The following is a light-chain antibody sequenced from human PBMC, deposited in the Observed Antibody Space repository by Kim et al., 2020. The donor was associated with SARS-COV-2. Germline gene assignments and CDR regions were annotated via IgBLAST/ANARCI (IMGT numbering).Light chain of an antibody. CDR3: LQHKPSS. V-gene: IGKV1-17*03. Sequence: EIQMTQSPSAMSASVGDRVTITCRASQDISSFLAWFQQKPGKAPKRLIYAASSLQSGVPSRFSASGSGTDFTLTISSLQPEDFATCYWLQHKPSSFGEGTKVDIK. J-gene: IGKJ4*01. CDR2: AAS. CDR1: QDISSF.